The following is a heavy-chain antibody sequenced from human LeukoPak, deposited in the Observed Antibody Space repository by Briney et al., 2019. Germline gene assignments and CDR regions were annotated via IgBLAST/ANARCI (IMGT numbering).Heavy chain of an antibody. V-gene: IGHV3-30*03. D-gene: IGHD1-1*01. CDR2: ISYHGSNI. Sequence: TGGSLRLSCAASGFTFTCCGMHWVRQAPGKGLEWLAVISYHGSNIYYADSVKGRFTISRDNSKNTAFLQMNSLRSEDTALYYCARKNEQGVTDFWGQGALVTVSA. J-gene: IGHJ4*02. CDR3: ARKNEQGVTDF. CDR1: GFTFTCCG.